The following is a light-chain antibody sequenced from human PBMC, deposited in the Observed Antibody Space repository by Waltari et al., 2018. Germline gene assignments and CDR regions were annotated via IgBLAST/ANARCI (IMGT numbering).Light chain of an antibody. CDR2: TAS. CDR1: QGISSH. Sequence: DIQLTQSPSFLSASVGDRVTITCRASQGISSHIAWYQQKPGNAPKLLIYTASSLQSGVPSRFSGSGSGTEFSLTISSLQPEDFATYYCQQLKSYPLTFGGGTKVEIK. V-gene: IGKV1-9*01. CDR3: QQLKSYPLT. J-gene: IGKJ4*01.